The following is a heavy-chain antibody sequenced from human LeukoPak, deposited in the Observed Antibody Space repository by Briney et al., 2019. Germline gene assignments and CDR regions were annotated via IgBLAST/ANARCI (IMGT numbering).Heavy chain of an antibody. CDR2: ISDSSRHI. V-gene: IGHV3-21*01. J-gene: IGHJ4*02. Sequence: GGSLRLSCAASGFTFSRYSVNWVRQAPGRGLEWVSCISDSSRHIYYADSVKGRFTISRDNAKSSASLQMNSLRVDDTAVYYCARAYTNGDYLDYWGQGTLVTVSS. D-gene: IGHD4-17*01. CDR1: GFTFSRYS. CDR3: ARAYTNGDYLDY.